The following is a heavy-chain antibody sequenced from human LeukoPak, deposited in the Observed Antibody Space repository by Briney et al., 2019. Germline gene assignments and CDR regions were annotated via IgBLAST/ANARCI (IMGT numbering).Heavy chain of an antibody. J-gene: IGHJ4*02. D-gene: IGHD3-10*01. CDR3: ATDLGLTMIRGVIVQ. Sequence: GGSLRLSCAASGFTFSSYSMNWVRQAPGKGLEWVGRIKSKGDRETTDYAAPVKGRFFMSRDDSRATVFLQMYSLNADDTAVYYCATDLGLTMIRGVIVQWGLGALVTVSS. CDR1: GFTFSSYS. CDR2: IKSKGDRETT. V-gene: IGHV3-15*01.